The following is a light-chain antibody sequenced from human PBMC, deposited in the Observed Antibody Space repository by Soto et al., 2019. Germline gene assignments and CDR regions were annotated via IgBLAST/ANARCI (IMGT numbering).Light chain of an antibody. CDR3: QQSYSTPPN. J-gene: IGKJ4*01. V-gene: IGKV1-39*01. CDR1: QSISSF. CDR2: AAS. Sequence: DIQMTQSPSSLSASVGDRVTITCRASQSISSFLNWYQQKPGKAPKFLIYAASNLQSGVPSRFSGSGSGTDFTLTISSLQPEDFATYYCQQSYSTPPNFGGGTKVDIK.